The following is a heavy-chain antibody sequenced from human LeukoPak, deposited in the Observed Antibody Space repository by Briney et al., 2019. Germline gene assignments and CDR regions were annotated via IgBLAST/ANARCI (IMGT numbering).Heavy chain of an antibody. Sequence: PSETLSLTCAAYGGSFSGYYWSWIRQPPGKGLEWIGEINHSGSTNYNPSLKSRVTISVDTSKNQFSLKLSSVTAADTAVYYCAGYRSGRNYWGQGTLVTVSS. D-gene: IGHD5-18*01. CDR1: GGSFSGYY. CDR2: INHSGST. CDR3: AGYRSGRNY. V-gene: IGHV4-34*01. J-gene: IGHJ4*02.